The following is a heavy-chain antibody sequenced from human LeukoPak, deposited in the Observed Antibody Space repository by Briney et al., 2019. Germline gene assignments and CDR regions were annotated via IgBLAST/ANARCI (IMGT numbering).Heavy chain of an antibody. D-gene: IGHD1-26*01. Sequence: QPGGSLRLSRAASGFTFSSYAMSWVRQAPGKGLEWVSAISGSGGSTYYADSVKGRFTISRDNSKNTLYLQMNSLRAEDTAVYYCAKDTSGELLGLLDYWGQGTLVTVSS. J-gene: IGHJ4*02. CDR3: AKDTSGELLGLLDY. V-gene: IGHV3-23*01. CDR2: ISGSGGST. CDR1: GFTFSSYA.